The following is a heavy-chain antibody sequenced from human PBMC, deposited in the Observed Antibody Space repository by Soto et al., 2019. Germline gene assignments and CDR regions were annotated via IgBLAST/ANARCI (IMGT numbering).Heavy chain of an antibody. V-gene: IGHV1-46*01. Sequence: QVQLVQSGAEVKKPGASVKVSCKASGYTFTSYYMHWVRQAPGQGLEWMGSINPSGGSTRYAQTFQGKVTMTRDTSTRTVDMALSSLRSEDTAVYYCAIAGDSGDTLTNWGQGTLVTVSS. CDR1: GYTFTSYY. CDR2: INPSGGST. D-gene: IGHD6-19*01. CDR3: AIAGDSGDTLTN. J-gene: IGHJ4*02.